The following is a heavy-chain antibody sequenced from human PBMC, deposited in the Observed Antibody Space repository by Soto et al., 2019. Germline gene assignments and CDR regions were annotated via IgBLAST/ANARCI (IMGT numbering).Heavy chain of an antibody. Sequence: QVQLVQSGAEVKKPGSSVKVSCKASGGTFSSYAIGWVRQAPGQGLEWMGGIIPIFGTANYAQKFQGRVTITADESTSTAYMELSSLRSEDTAVYYCASCSRARIAARPDYYYYYGMDVWGQGTTVTVSS. V-gene: IGHV1-69*01. J-gene: IGHJ6*02. CDR3: ASCSRARIAARPDYYYYYGMDV. CDR1: GGTFSSYA. CDR2: IIPIFGTA. D-gene: IGHD6-6*01.